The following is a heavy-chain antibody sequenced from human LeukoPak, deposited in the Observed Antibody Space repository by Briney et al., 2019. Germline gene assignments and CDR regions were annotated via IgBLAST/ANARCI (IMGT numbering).Heavy chain of an antibody. J-gene: IGHJ4*02. D-gene: IGHD2-15*01. Sequence: GASVKVSCKASGYTFTSYAMHWVRQAPGQRLEWMGWINAGNGNTKYSQKFQGRVTITRDTSASTAYMELSSLRSEDTAVYYCARAGIVVVVAAEFDYWGQGTLVTVSS. CDR1: GYTFTSYA. V-gene: IGHV1-3*01. CDR3: ARAGIVVVVAAEFDY. CDR2: INAGNGNT.